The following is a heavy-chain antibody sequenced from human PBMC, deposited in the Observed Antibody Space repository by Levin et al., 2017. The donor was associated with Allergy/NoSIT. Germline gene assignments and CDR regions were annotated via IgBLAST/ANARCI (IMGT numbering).Heavy chain of an antibody. CDR1: GLTFGTYG. CDR2: TSYDGNYK. Sequence: GESLKISCSDSGLTFGTYGMHWVRQAPGKGLEWLAVTSYDGNYKSYADSVQGRFTISKDNSKNTLLLQMNNLRPEDTAVYYCAKDKSPAIFDYYGMDVWGQGVTVTVSS. D-gene: IGHD3-3*01. V-gene: IGHV3-30*18. CDR3: AKDKSPAIFDYYGMDV. J-gene: IGHJ6*02.